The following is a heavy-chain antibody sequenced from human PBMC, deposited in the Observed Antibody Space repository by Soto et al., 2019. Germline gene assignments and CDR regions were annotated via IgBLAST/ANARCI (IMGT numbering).Heavy chain of an antibody. Sequence: GGSLRLSCAASGFTFSSYGMHWVRQAPGKGLEWVAVISYDGSNKYYADSVKGRFTISRDNSKNTLYLQMNSLRAEDTAVYYCAKDHRLLHIVVVTALTGPYFDYWGQGTLVTVSS. CDR2: ISYDGSNK. D-gene: IGHD2-21*02. V-gene: IGHV3-30*18. J-gene: IGHJ4*02. CDR3: AKDHRLLHIVVVTALTGPYFDY. CDR1: GFTFSSYG.